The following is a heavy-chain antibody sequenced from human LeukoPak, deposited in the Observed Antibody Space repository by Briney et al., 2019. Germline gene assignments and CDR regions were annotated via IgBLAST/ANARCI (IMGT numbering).Heavy chain of an antibody. V-gene: IGHV4-34*01. D-gene: IGHD1-26*01. J-gene: IGHJ5*02. Sequence: PSETLSLTCAVYGGSFSGYYWSWIRQPPGKGLEWIGEINHSGSTNYNPSLKSRVTISVDTSKNQFSLKLSSVTAADTAVYYCARVRGSYYRATFDPWGQGTLVTVSS. CDR2: INHSGST. CDR1: GGSFSGYY. CDR3: ARVRGSYYRATFDP.